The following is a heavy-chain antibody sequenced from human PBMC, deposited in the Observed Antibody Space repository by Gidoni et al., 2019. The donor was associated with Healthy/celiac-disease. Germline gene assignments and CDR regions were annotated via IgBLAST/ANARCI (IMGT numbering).Heavy chain of an antibody. V-gene: IGHV4-39*01. CDR1: GGSISSSSYY. Sequence: QLQLQESGPGLVKPSETLSRTCSVSGGSISSSSYYWGWIRQPPGKGLEWIGSIYYRGGAHYNPALKSRVTISGDTSKNQFSLKLSSVTAADTAVYYCARHEWRPCSGTSCYEEYYFDYWGQGTLVTVSS. J-gene: IGHJ4*02. D-gene: IGHD2-2*01. CDR2: IYYRGGA. CDR3: ARHEWRPCSGTSCYEEYYFDY.